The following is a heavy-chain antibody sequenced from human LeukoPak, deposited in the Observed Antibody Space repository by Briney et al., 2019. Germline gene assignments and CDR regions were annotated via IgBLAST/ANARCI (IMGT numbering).Heavy chain of an antibody. D-gene: IGHD2-15*01. J-gene: IGHJ4*02. CDR3: ARSYCSGGSCWVYFDY. CDR1: GGSFSGYY. CDR2: IYYSGST. Sequence: SETLSLTCAVYGGSFSGYYWSWIRQTPGKGLEWIGNIYYSGSTNFNPSLKSRVTISVDTSKNQFSLKLSSVTAADTAIYYCARSYCSGGSCWVYFDYWGQGTLVTVSS. V-gene: IGHV4-59*08.